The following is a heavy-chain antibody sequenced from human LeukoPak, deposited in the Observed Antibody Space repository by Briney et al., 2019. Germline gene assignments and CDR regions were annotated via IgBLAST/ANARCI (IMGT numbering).Heavy chain of an antibody. CDR1: GFTFSSYW. J-gene: IGHJ4*02. CDR2: INSDGSST. V-gene: IGHV3-74*01. D-gene: IGHD3-22*01. CDR3: AREDYYDSTRWD. Sequence: GGSLRLSCVASGFTFSSYWMHWVRQAPGKGLVWVSRINSDGSSTSYADSVKGRFTISRDNAKNTLYLQMNSLRAEDTAVYYCAREDYYDSTRWDWGQGTLVTVSS.